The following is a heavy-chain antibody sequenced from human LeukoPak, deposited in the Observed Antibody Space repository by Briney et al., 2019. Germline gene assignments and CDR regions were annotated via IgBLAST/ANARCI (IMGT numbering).Heavy chain of an antibody. CDR1: GFTFSSYA. V-gene: IGHV3-23*01. Sequence: QTGGSLRLSCAASGFTFSSYAMSWVRQAPGKGLEWVSSISENGESTYYADSVKGRFTISRDNAKNSLYLQMNSLRAEDTAVYYCARDPQYCSGGSCYSFDYWGQGTLVTVSS. CDR3: ARDPQYCSGGSCYSFDY. D-gene: IGHD2-15*01. J-gene: IGHJ4*02. CDR2: ISENGEST.